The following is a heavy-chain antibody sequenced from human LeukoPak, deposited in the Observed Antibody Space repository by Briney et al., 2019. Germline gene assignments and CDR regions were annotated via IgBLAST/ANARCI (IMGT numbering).Heavy chain of an antibody. CDR1: GGSISSNSYY. J-gene: IGHJ3*02. V-gene: IGHV4-39*07. CDR2: IYYSGIT. CDR3: ARAMNYDSSGVDI. D-gene: IGHD3-22*01. Sequence: SETLSLTCTVSGGSISSNSYYWGWIRQPPGKGLEWIGSIYYSGITYYHPSLKSRFTISVDTSKNQFSLRLSSVTAADTAVYYCARAMNYDSSGVDIWGRGTMVTVSS.